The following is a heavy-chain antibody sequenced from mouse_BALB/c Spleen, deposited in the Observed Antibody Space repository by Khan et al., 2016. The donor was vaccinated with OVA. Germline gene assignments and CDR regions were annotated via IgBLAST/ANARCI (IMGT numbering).Heavy chain of an antibody. CDR1: GLTFSSSS. CDR2: FITGGRKI. J-gene: IGHJ2*01. CDR3: AGSMTPVVAFYY. Sequence: EVELVESGGGLVKPGGSLKLSCAASGLTFSSSSMSWVRQTPARRLEWVATFITGGRKIYYADSVKGRFTISRDNAKNTLSLQLSSLRSEDTAMDYCAGSMTPVVAFYYWGQGTTLTVSS. V-gene: IGHV5-9-1*01. D-gene: IGHD1-1*01.